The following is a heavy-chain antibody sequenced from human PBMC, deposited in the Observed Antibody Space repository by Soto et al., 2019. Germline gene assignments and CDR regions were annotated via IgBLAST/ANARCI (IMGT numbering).Heavy chain of an antibody. CDR1: GYPFTSYD. D-gene: IGHD2-2*01. CDR2: MNPNSGNA. CDR3: ARGRYCSGTSCRYYYYYGMDV. Sequence: GASVKVSCKASGYPFTSYDINWVRQAPGQGLEWMGWMNPNSGNAGYAQKFQGRVTMTRNTSISTAYMELSSLRSEDTAVYYCARGRYCSGTSCRYYYYYGMDVWGQGTTVTFSS. V-gene: IGHV1-8*01. J-gene: IGHJ6*02.